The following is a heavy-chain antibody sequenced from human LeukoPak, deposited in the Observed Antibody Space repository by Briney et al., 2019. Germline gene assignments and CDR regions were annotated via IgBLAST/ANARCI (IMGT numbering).Heavy chain of an antibody. V-gene: IGHV3-30*03. CDR3: ASKWYCGGDCYYQIDF. Sequence: GGSLRLSCAASGFTFSSYVMHWVRQAPGKGLEWVALISYDGINKYYADSVKGRFTISRDNSKNTLYLQMNSLRPEDTAVYYCASKWYCGGDCYYQIDFWGQGTLVTVSS. D-gene: IGHD2-21*02. J-gene: IGHJ4*02. CDR2: ISYDGINK. CDR1: GFTFSSYV.